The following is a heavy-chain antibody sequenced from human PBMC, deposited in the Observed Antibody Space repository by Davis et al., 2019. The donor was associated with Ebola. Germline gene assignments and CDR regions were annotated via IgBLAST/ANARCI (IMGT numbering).Heavy chain of an antibody. CDR2: INHSGIT. V-gene: IGHV4-34*01. D-gene: IGHD6-13*01. CDR1: GGSFSGYY. J-gene: IGHJ6*02. Sequence: SETLSLTCAVYGGSFSGYYWSWIRQPPGKGLEWIGEINHSGITNYNPSLKSRVTISVDTSKNQFSLKLSSVTAADTAVYYCARLRQQLVRDYYYYYGMDVWGQGTTVTVSS. CDR3: ARLRQQLVRDYYYYYGMDV.